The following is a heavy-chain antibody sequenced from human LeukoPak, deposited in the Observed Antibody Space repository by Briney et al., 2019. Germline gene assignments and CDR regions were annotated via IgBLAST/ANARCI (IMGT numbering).Heavy chain of an antibody. J-gene: IGHJ4*02. CDR3: ASQGSGYDSPIDH. CDR1: GFTFSSYW. D-gene: IGHD5-12*01. V-gene: IGHV3-74*01. Sequence: PGGSLRLSCAASGFTFSSYWMHWVRQVPNQGLMWVSRINSDETISEYVDSVNGRFTISRDNAKNTLYLQMNSLRAEDTAVYYCASQGSGYDSPIDHWGQGTLVTVSS. CDR2: INSDETIS.